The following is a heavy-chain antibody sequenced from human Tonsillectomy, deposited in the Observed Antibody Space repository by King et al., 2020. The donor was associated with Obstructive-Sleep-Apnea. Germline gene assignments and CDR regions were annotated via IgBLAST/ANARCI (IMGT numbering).Heavy chain of an antibody. V-gene: IGHV3-23*04. CDR2: ISGSGGST. J-gene: IGHJ5*02. D-gene: IGHD3-16*01. CDR3: AKDRPDXVXXSYXQGDXXXX. CDR1: GFTFSSYA. Sequence: VQLVESGGGLVQPGGSLRLSCAASGFTFSSYAMSWVRQAPGKGLEWVSAISGSGGSTYYADSVKGRFTISRDNSKKTLYLKMNSLRAEDTAVYYCAKDRPDXVXXSYXQGDXXXXXXQGTLVTVSS.